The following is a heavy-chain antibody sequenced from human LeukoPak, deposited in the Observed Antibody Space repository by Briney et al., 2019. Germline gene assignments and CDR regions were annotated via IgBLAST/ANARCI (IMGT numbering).Heavy chain of an antibody. J-gene: IGHJ4*01. Sequence: HPGGSLRLSCAASGFTFSSYGMHWVRQAPGKGLEWVAFIRYDGSNKYYADSVKGRFTISRDNSQNTLFLQMNSLRAEDTAMYYCARDAQRGFDYSNSLEYWGHGTLVTVSS. CDR1: GFTFSSYG. V-gene: IGHV3-30*02. CDR3: ARDAQRGFDYSNSLEY. CDR2: IRYDGSNK. D-gene: IGHD4-11*01.